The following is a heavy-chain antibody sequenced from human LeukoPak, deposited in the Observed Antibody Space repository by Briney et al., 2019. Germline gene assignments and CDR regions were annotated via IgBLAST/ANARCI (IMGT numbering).Heavy chain of an antibody. CDR2: IYSDGNT. J-gene: IGHJ5*02. D-gene: IGHD6-19*01. CDR3: AGDTHSSSWYDH. Sequence: GGSLRLSCVVSGFTFNRCWMNWVRQAPGKGLEWVSSIYSDGNTYYADSVKGRFTLSRDSSRNTLYLQMNDLRVEDTAVYYCAGDTHSSSWYDHWGQGTLVTVSS. V-gene: IGHV3-53*01. CDR1: GFTFNRCW.